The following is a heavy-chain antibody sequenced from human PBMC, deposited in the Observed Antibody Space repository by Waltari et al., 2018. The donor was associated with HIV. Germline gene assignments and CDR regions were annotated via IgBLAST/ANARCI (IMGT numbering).Heavy chain of an antibody. CDR3: ARMYYGSWFTMADYGLDV. V-gene: IGHV1-2*06. J-gene: IGHJ6*02. D-gene: IGHD3-10*01. Sequence: QVQLVQSGAEVKKPGASVTVSCKASGYTFSGHYIHWVRQPPGQGLEWLGRIDPDSGLANYAQTFQSRVTMTRAKSIGTVYLKLSGLRSDDTALYYCARMYYGSWFTMADYGLDVWGQGTTVTVSS. CDR2: IDPDSGLA. CDR1: GYTFSGHY.